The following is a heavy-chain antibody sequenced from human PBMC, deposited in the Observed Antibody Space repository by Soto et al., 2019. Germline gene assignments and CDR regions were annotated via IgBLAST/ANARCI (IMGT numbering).Heavy chain of an antibody. J-gene: IGHJ4*02. CDR1: GFTFSSYG. CDR2: IWYDGSNK. Sequence: GGSLRLSCAASGFTFSSYGMHWVRQAPGKGLEWVAVIWYDGSNKYYADSVKGRFTISRDNSKNTLYLQMNSLRAEDPAVYYCARSPIVVVPAAIDFWGQGPLVTVSS. D-gene: IGHD2-2*01. V-gene: IGHV3-33*08. CDR3: ARSPIVVVPAAIDF.